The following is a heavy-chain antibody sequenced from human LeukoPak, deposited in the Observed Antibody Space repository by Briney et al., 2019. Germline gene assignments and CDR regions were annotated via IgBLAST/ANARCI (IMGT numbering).Heavy chain of an antibody. CDR2: IYDSGST. J-gene: IGHJ5*02. V-gene: IGHV4-59*13. Sequence: SETLSLTCTVSGGSITTYYWSWIRQPPGKGLEWIGYIYDSGSTYYNPALKSRVTISRDTSKNQYSLKLSSVTAADTAVHYCARGGRTCFDPWGQGTLVTVSS. CDR3: ARGGRTCFDP. CDR1: GGSITTYY.